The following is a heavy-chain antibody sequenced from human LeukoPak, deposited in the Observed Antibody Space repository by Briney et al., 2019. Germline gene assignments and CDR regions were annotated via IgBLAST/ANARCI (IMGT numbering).Heavy chain of an antibody. CDR1: GFIFSSYA. Sequence: GGSLRLSCGASGFIFSSYAMHWVRQAPGKGLEWVAFIRYDGSNEFYADSVQGRFTISRGNSKNTLYLQMNSLRAEDTAVYYCAKDGFYFGSSDYYYFDYWGQGTLVTVSS. D-gene: IGHD3-22*01. CDR2: IRYDGSNE. J-gene: IGHJ4*02. CDR3: AKDGFYFGSSDYYYFDY. V-gene: IGHV3-30*02.